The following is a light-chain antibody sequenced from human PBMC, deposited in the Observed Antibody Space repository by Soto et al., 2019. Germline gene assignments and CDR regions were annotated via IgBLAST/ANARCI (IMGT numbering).Light chain of an antibody. V-gene: IGKV3-20*01. CDR2: GAR. J-gene: IGKJ4*01. CDR1: QTVSSRF. CDR3: QQYATSMLT. Sequence: EIVLTQSPGTLSLSPGERATLSCRARQTVSSRFLAWYQPTPGQEPRLLIYGARSRAIGIPDRFSDRGSETDFTLTISGLEPESFALYYCQQYATSMLTLGGGTK.